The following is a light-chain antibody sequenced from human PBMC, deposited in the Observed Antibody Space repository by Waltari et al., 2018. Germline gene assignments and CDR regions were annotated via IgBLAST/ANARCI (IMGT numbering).Light chain of an antibody. CDR1: SSDVGNYNL. V-gene: IGLV2-23*01. CDR2: EGV. Sequence: QSALTQPASVSGSPGQSITISCTGTSSDVGNYNLVSWYQQHPGKAPQLLIYEGVKRPSGVSNRFSGSRSGNTASLTISGFQAEDESDYYCCSYAGGNTWIFGGGTRVTVL. J-gene: IGLJ2*01. CDR3: CSYAGGNTWI.